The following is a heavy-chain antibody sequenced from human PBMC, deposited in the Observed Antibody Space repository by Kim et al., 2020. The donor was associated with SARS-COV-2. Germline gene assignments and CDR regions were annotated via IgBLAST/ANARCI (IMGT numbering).Heavy chain of an antibody. CDR2: IDPSDSYT. J-gene: IGHJ5*02. Sequence: GESLKISCKGSGYSFTSYWISWVRQMPGKGLEWMGRIDPSDSYTNYSPSFQGHVTISADKSISTAYLQWSSLKASDTAMYYCARHAEAVATKGWFDPWGQGTLVTVSS. CDR3: ARHAEAVATKGWFDP. D-gene: IGHD6-19*01. CDR1: GYSFTSYW. V-gene: IGHV5-10-1*01.